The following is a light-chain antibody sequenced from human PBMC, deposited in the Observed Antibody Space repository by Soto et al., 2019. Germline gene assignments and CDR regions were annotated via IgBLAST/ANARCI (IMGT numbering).Light chain of an antibody. CDR3: QQYGSSPRT. J-gene: IGKJ1*01. V-gene: IGKV3-20*01. CDR2: NAF. CDR1: QSVASSY. Sequence: ENVLTQSPGTLSLSPGERVTLSCRASQSVASSYLAWYQQKPGQAPRLLIYNAFSRATGIPDRFSGSGSGTDFTLTISRLETEDYAGYYCQQYGSSPRTFGQGTKVEIK.